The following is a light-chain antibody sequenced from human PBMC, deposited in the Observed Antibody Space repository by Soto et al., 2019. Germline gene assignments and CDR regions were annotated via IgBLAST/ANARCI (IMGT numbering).Light chain of an antibody. V-gene: IGLV2-14*01. Sequence: QSALTQPASVSGSPGQSITISCTGTSSDVGGYNYVSWYQQHPGKAPKLMIYDVSNRPSWVSNRFSGSKSGNTASLTISGLQAEDEADYYCSSYTISSTLVVFGGGTKLTVL. J-gene: IGLJ2*01. CDR1: SSDVGGYNY. CDR3: SSYTISSTLVV. CDR2: DVS.